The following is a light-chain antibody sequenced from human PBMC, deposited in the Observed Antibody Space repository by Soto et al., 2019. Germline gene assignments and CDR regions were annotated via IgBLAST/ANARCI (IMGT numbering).Light chain of an antibody. V-gene: IGKV4-1*01. CDR3: QQYLDPLLT. Sequence: DIVMTQSPDSLAVSLGERATINCKSSQTVLKSSNNRNYIAWYQQKPGHPPKLLMYWASTRESGVPDRFSGRGSGTAFTLTISSLRAEEGAVYYCQQYLDPLLTFGGGTKVEIK. CDR2: WAS. J-gene: IGKJ4*01. CDR1: QTVLKSSNNRNY.